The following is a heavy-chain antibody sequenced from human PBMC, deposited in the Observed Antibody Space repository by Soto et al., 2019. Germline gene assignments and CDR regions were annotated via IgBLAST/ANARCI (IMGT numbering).Heavy chain of an antibody. J-gene: IGHJ4*02. CDR1: GFTFGDYA. Sequence: PRLSCTASGFTFGDYAMSWFRQAPGKGLEWVGFIRSKAYGGTTEYAASVKGRFIISRDDSKSIAYLQMNSLKTEDTAVYYCTRGQNDFWSGYWTYYFDYRDQQTLLTASS. CDR2: IRSKAYGGTT. CDR3: TRGQNDFWSGYWTYYFDY. D-gene: IGHD3-3*01. V-gene: IGHV3-49*03.